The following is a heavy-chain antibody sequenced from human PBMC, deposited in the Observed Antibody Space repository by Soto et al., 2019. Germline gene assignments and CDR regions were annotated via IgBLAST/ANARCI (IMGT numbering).Heavy chain of an antibody. CDR2: IFYTGST. CDR3: ARLADDSSGYYSGKWYFDL. J-gene: IGHJ2*01. CDR1: GGSISNTNW. D-gene: IGHD3-22*01. V-gene: IGHV4-28*01. Sequence: SETLSLTCTVSGGSISNTNWWGWIRQPPGKGLEWIGYIFYTGSTNYNPSLKSRVTISVDTSKNQFSLKLSSVTAADTAVYYCARLADDSSGYYSGKWYFDLWGRGTLVTASS.